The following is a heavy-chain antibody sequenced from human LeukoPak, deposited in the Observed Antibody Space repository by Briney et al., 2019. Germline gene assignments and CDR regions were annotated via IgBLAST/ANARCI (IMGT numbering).Heavy chain of an antibody. CDR3: ARGKYYCSGATCAPPRDF. J-gene: IGHJ4*02. CDR1: GGSFSGYY. D-gene: IGHD2-15*01. Sequence: SETLSLTCAVNGGSFSGYYWTWIRQPPGKGLEWIGEINHSGSNIYNPSLKSRVTMSVDTSKNQVSLKMTSVTAADTALYYCARGKYYCSGATCAPPRDFWGQGTLVTVSS. V-gene: IGHV4-34*01. CDR2: INHSGSN.